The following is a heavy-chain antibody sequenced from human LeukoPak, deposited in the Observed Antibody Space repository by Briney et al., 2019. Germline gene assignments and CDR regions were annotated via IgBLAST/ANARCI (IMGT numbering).Heavy chain of an antibody. J-gene: IGHJ4*02. CDR3: ARGPFTNAHYFNY. D-gene: IGHD2-2*01. V-gene: IGHV3-48*04. Sequence: PSETLSLTCTVSGGSISSYYWSWIRQPPGKGLEWVSYISSSSTTIYYADSVKGHFTISRDNARNSPYLQMNSLRVEDTAVYYCARGPFTNAHYFNYWGQGTLATVSS. CDR1: GGSISSYY. CDR2: ISSSSTTI.